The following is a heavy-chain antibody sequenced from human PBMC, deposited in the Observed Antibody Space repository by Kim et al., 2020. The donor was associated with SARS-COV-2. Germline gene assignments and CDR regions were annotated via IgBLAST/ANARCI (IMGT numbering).Heavy chain of an antibody. D-gene: IGHD3-22*01. CDR3: ASLGYYDSSGYAAGAFDY. CDR1: GGTFSSYA. J-gene: IGHJ4*02. CDR2: IIPIFGTA. Sequence: SVKVSCKASGGTFSSYAISWVRQAPGQGLEWMGGIIPIFGTANYAQKFQGRVTITADKSTSTAYMELSSLRSEDTAVYYCASLGYYDSSGYAAGAFDYWGQGTLVTVSS. V-gene: IGHV1-69*06.